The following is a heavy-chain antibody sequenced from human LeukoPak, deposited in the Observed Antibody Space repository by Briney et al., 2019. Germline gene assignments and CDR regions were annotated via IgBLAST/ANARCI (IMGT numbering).Heavy chain of an antibody. Sequence: SQTLSLTCTVSGGSISSGGYYRSWIRQHPGKGLEWIGYIYYSGSTYYNPSLKSRVTISVDTSKNQFSLKLSSVTAADTAVYYCARGLEDIVVVPAAIGWFDPWGQGTLVTVSS. D-gene: IGHD2-2*02. J-gene: IGHJ5*02. CDR3: ARGLEDIVVVPAAIGWFDP. CDR2: IYYSGST. CDR1: GGSISSGGYY. V-gene: IGHV4-31*03.